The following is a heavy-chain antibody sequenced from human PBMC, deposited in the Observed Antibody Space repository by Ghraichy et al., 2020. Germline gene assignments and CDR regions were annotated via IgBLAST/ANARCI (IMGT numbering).Heavy chain of an antibody. CDR2: ISSSSTI. Sequence: GGSLRLSCAASGFTFSSYSMNWVRQAPGKGLEWVSYISSSSTIYYADSVKGRFTISRDNAKNSLYLQMNSLRDEDTAVYYCARDYLCSGGSCYFLPDYWGQGTLVTVS. D-gene: IGHD2-15*01. CDR1: GFTFSSYS. V-gene: IGHV3-48*02. CDR3: ARDYLCSGGSCYFLPDY. J-gene: IGHJ4*02.